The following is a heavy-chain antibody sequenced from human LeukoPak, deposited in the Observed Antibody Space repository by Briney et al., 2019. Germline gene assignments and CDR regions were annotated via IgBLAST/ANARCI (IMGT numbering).Heavy chain of an antibody. J-gene: IGHJ5*02. V-gene: IGHV4-39*07. CDR3: ARDLGWDIPLYNWFDP. D-gene: IGHD1-26*01. Sequence: SETLSLTCAVSGGSISSSSYYWGWIRQPPGKGLEWIGSIYYSGSTYYNPSLKSRVTISVDTSKNQFSLKLSSVTAADTAVYYCARDLGWDIPLYNWFDPWGQGTLVTVSS. CDR2: IYYSGST. CDR1: GGSISSSSYY.